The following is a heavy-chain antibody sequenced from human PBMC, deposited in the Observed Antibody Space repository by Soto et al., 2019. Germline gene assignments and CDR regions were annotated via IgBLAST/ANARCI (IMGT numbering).Heavy chain of an antibody. J-gene: IGHJ6*02. Sequence: EVHLIESGGGWVQPGTSLRVSCAASGFTFHEYVMHWVRQAPGKGLEWVSGISSDGDTIAYADSVQGRFTVFRDNAKNSLYLQMNSLRAEDTALYYCTKGGYDLIYYFGMDVWGQGTPVTVSS. CDR3: TKGGYDLIYYFGMDV. V-gene: IGHV3-9*01. CDR1: GFTFHEYV. CDR2: ISSDGDTI. D-gene: IGHD5-12*01.